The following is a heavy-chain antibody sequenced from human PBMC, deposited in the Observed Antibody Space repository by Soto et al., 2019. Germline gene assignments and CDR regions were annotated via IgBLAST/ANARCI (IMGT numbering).Heavy chain of an antibody. D-gene: IGHD6-13*01. CDR2: ISGGVDST. CDR1: GFTFNRYA. V-gene: IGHV3-23*01. J-gene: IGHJ6*02. Sequence: EVQMLESGGGLVQPGGSLRLSCAASGFTFNRYAFHWVRQAPGKGLEWVSAISGGVDSTFYADSVKGRFTISRDNSKNITFLHMKNLRAEDTAIYSFAGGRVAATPYHYYSGMDVWGQGTTVTVSS. CDR3: AGGRVAATPYHYYSGMDV.